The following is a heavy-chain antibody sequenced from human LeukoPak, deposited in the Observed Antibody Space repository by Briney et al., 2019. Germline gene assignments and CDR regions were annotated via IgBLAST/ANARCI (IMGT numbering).Heavy chain of an antibody. D-gene: IGHD2-2*01. V-gene: IGHV3-11*01. CDR2: ISSSGSTI. CDR1: GFTFSDYY. Sequence: PGGSLRLSCAASGFTFSDYYMSWIRQAPGKGLEWVSYISSSGSTIYYADSVKGRFTISRDNAKNSLYLQMNSLRAEDTAVYCCASDLPGLYYFDYWGQGTLVTVSS. CDR3: ASDLPGLYYFDY. J-gene: IGHJ4*02.